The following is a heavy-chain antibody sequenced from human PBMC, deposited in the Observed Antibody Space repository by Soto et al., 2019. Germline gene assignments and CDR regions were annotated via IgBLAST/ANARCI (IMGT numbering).Heavy chain of an antibody. J-gene: IGHJ4*02. D-gene: IGHD5-18*01. CDR1: GFSFSYYG. Sequence: QVQLVESGGGVVQPGRSLRLSCAASGFSFSYYGMHWVRQAPGKGLEWVAVILYDGSNEWYSDSVKGRFTISRDNSRNTVYLQTNSLRVEDTAVYYCAREDWDTAMDTLDYWGQGTVVTVSS. CDR2: ILYDGSNE. CDR3: AREDWDTAMDTLDY. V-gene: IGHV3-33*05.